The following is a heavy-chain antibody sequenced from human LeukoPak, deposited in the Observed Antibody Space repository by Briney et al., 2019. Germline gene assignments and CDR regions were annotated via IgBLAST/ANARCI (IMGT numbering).Heavy chain of an antibody. J-gene: IGHJ5*02. Sequence: SETLSLTCTVSGGSISTTNYYWGWIRQPPGRDLESIGSIYSSGNTYYNPSLESRVTISVDTSKNQLSLKLTSATAADTSVYYCARHSGLRSPFDPWGQGTLVTVSS. V-gene: IGHV4-39*01. D-gene: IGHD3-3*01. CDR1: GGSISTTNYY. CDR2: IYSSGNT. CDR3: ARHSGLRSPFDP.